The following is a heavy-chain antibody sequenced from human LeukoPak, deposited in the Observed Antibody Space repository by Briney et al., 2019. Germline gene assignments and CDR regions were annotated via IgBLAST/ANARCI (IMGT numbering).Heavy chain of an antibody. V-gene: IGHV3-7*01. J-gene: IGHJ4*02. D-gene: IGHD6-19*01. CDR2: IKQDGSHK. CDR1: GFTFSSYG. CDR3: ARETPDSSGWD. Sequence: PGGSLRLSCAASGFTFSSYGMSWVRQAPGKGLEWVANIKQDGSHKNYVDSVKGRFTISRDNAKNSLYLQMNSLRAEDTAVYYCARETPDSSGWDWGQGTLVTVSS.